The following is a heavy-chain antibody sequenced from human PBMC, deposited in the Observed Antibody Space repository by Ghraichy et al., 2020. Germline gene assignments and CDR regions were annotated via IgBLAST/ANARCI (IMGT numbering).Heavy chain of an antibody. J-gene: IGHJ4*02. CDR1: GFTFTSYY. CDR2: IKYDSSEK. CDR3: ARGGYNYGSNPIDY. Sequence: GESLNTSCAASGFTFTSYYMTWVRQVPGKGLEWVANIKYDSSEKYYEDSVKGRFTISRDNAKNSLYLQMTSLRPDDTAVYYCARGGYNYGSNPIDYWGQGTLVTVSS. D-gene: IGHD5-18*01. V-gene: IGHV3-7*04.